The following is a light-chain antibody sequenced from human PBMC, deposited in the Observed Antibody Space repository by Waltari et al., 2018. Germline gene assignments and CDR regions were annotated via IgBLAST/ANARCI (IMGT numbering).Light chain of an antibody. CDR3: QHLHSYPLT. J-gene: IGKJ4*01. CDR2: AAS. CDR1: QGIASN. Sequence: IQLTQSPSSLSASVGDRVTNTCRASQGIASNLAWYQQKPGKAPALLIYAASTLQTGVPSRFRGSGSGTDFTLTISSLQPEDLAVYHCQHLHSYPLTFGGGTTVDI. V-gene: IGKV1-9*01.